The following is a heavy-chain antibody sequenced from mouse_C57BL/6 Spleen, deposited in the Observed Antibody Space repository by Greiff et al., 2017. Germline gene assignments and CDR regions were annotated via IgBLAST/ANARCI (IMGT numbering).Heavy chain of an antibody. J-gene: IGHJ1*03. CDR3: ARRTGYGGYFDV. CDR2: INPTYGGT. D-gene: IGHD2-2*01. Sequence: EVKLMESGPELVKPGASVKISCKASGYTFTDYYMNWVKQSPGQSLEWIGDINPTYGGTSYNQKFKGKATLTVDKSSSTAYMELRSLTSEDSAVYYCARRTGYGGYFDVWGTGTTVTVSS. V-gene: IGHV1-26*01. CDR1: GYTFTDYY.